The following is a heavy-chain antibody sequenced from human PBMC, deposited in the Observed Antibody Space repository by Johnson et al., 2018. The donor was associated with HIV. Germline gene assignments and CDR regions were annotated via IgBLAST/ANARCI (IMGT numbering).Heavy chain of an antibody. Sequence: QMQLVESGGGVVQPGRSLRLSCAASGFTFSSYAMHWVRQAPGKGLEWVAVISYDGSNKYYADSVKGRFTISRDNYKNTLYLQMNSLRAEDTAVYYCAYPREGSSWSNDAFDIWGQGTMVTVSS. CDR3: AYPREGSSWSNDAFDI. CDR1: GFTFSSYA. V-gene: IGHV3-30*04. CDR2: ISYDGSNK. D-gene: IGHD6-13*01. J-gene: IGHJ3*02.